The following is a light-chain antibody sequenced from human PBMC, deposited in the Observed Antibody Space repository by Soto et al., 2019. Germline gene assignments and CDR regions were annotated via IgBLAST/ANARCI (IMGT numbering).Light chain of an antibody. J-gene: IGLJ1*01. Sequence: QSALTQAASVSGSPGQSITISCTGTSSDVGAYNYASWYQQHPGRAPKLMIYDVSNRPSGVSNRFSGSKSGNTASLTISGLRAEDEADYYCSSYTRSSTLYVFGTGTKLTVL. CDR2: DVS. CDR3: SSYTRSSTLYV. V-gene: IGLV2-14*01. CDR1: SSDVGAYNY.